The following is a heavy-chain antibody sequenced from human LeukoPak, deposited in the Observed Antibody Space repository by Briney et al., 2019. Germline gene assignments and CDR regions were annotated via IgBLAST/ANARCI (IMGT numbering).Heavy chain of an antibody. CDR3: ARGGDFWSGRNWFDP. V-gene: IGHV4-4*07. CDR1: GGSISSYY. CDR2: IYTSGST. J-gene: IGHJ5*02. D-gene: IGHD3-3*01. Sequence: SETLSLXCTVSGGSISSYYWRWIRQPAGKGLEWIGRIYTSGSTNYNPSLKSRVTMSVDTSKNQFSLKLSSVTAADTAVYYCARGGDFWSGRNWFDPWGQGTLVTVSS.